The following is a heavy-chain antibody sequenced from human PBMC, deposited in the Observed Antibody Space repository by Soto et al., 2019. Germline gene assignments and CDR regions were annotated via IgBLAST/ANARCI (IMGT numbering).Heavy chain of an antibody. J-gene: IGHJ4*02. CDR1: GYSFSTYW. D-gene: IGHD4-17*01. V-gene: IGHV5-51*01. CDR3: ARRDETNGDLGY. CDR2: IYPHDSNA. Sequence: PGESLKISCKDSGYSFSTYWIAWVRQMPGKGLEWMGIIYPHDSNAIYSPSFQGQVTISADKSINTAYLQWSSLKASDTAMYYCARRDETNGDLGYWGQGTQVTVSS.